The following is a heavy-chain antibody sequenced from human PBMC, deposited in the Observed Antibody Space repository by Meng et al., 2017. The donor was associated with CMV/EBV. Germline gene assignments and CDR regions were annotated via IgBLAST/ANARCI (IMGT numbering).Heavy chain of an antibody. Sequence: GESLKISCAASGFTFSSYAMHWVRQAPGKGLGWVAFISYDGSNKYYADSVKGRFTISRDNSKNTLYLQMNSLRAEDTAVYYCARDKGVSYPYDAFDIWGQGTMVTVSS. J-gene: IGHJ3*02. D-gene: IGHD1-26*01. CDR3: ARDKGVSYPYDAFDI. V-gene: IGHV3-30*04. CDR1: GFTFSSYA. CDR2: ISYDGSNK.